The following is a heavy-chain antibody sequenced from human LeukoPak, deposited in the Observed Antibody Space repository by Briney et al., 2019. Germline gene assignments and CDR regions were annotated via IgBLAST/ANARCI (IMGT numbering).Heavy chain of an antibody. CDR1: GYTFTDYY. V-gene: IGHV1-69-2*01. CDR3: ATVAIVVVPAATDAFDI. J-gene: IGHJ3*02. CDR2: VDPEDGET. D-gene: IGHD2-2*01. Sequence: ASVKISCKASGYTFTDYYMHWVQQAPGKGLEWMGRVDPEDGETIYAEKFQGRVTITADTSTDTAYMELSSLRSEDTAVYYCATVAIVVVPAATDAFDIWGQGTMVTVSS.